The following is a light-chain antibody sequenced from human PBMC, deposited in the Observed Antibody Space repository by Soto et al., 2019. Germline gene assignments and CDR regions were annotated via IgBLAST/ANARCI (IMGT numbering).Light chain of an antibody. Sequence: EIVLTQSPGTLSLSPGERATLSCRASQSVSSSYVAWYQQKPGQAPRLLIDGASSRATGIPARFSGSGSGTDFTLTISRLQPDDFAVYYCQQDGSSPLTFGGGTKVDIK. CDR1: QSVSSSY. CDR2: GAS. V-gene: IGKV3-20*01. J-gene: IGKJ4*01. CDR3: QQDGSSPLT.